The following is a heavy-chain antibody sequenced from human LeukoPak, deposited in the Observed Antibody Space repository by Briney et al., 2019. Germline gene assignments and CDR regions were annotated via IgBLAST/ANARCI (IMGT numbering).Heavy chain of an antibody. J-gene: IGHJ4*02. CDR1: GFTFSSYS. D-gene: IGHD5-18*01. CDR2: IRSSSSTIYSSTI. Sequence: GGSLRLSCAASGFTFSSYSMNWVRQAPGKGLEWVSYIRSSSSTIYSSTIYYADSVKGRFTISRDNSKNTLYLQMNSLRAEDTAVYYCAKDKSEFSRYSYGLFDYWGQGTLVTVSS. CDR3: AKDKSEFSRYSYGLFDY. V-gene: IGHV3-48*01.